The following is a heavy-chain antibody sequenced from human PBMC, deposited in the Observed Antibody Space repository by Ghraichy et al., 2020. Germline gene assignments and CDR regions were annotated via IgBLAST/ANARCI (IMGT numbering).Heavy chain of an antibody. CDR3: AADRNYFDTRAYDS. CDR1: GFTFRNSA. CDR2: IAVGSDYT. V-gene: IGHV1-58*01. J-gene: IGHJ4*02. Sequence: SVNVSCKTSGFTFRNSAVQWVRQARGQGLEWIGLIAVGSDYTSYAQNFEGRVIITRDMSTRTVYMELSSLRFDDTAMYYCAADRNYFDTRAYDSWGQGTLVTVSS. D-gene: IGHD3-22*01.